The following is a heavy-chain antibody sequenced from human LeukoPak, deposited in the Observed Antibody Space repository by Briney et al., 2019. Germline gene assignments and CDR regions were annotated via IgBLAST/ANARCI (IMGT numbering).Heavy chain of an antibody. Sequence: GGSLKLSCAASGFTFSGSAMHWVRQASGKGLEWVGRIRSKANSYATAYAASVKGRFTVSRDNSKNTAYLQMNSLKTEDTAVYYCTRQDYDYWGQGTLVTVSS. CDR3: TRQDYDY. CDR1: GFTFSGSA. J-gene: IGHJ4*02. V-gene: IGHV3-73*01. CDR2: IRSKANSYAT. D-gene: IGHD3-16*01.